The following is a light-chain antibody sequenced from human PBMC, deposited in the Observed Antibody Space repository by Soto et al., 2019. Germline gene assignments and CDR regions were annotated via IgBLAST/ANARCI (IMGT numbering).Light chain of an antibody. CDR2: DVS. V-gene: IGLV2-11*01. Sequence: QSALTQPPSVSGSPGQSVTISCTGTSSDIGGYNYVSWYQQLPSKAPKVMIYDVSKRPSGVPDRFSGSSSGNTVSLTISGLQAEDEADYYCCSYAGTTHVFGTGTKLTVL. CDR1: SSDIGGYNY. CDR3: CSYAGTTHV. J-gene: IGLJ1*01.